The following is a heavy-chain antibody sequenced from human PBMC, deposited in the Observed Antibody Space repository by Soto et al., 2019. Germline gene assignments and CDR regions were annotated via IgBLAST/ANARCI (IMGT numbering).Heavy chain of an antibody. CDR3: ASGYVDY. J-gene: IGHJ4*02. CDR2: ISYDGSNK. Sequence: GESLKISCAASGFTFSSYAMHWVRQAPGKGLEWVAVISYDGSNKYYADSVKGRFTISRDNSKNTLYLQMNSLRAEDTAVYYCASGYVDYWGQGTLVTVSS. CDR1: GFTFSSYA. V-gene: IGHV3-30-3*01.